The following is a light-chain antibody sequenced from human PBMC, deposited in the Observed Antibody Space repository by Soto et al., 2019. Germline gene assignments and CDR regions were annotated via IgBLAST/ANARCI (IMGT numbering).Light chain of an antibody. V-gene: IGLV2-11*01. J-gene: IGLJ3*02. CDR3: CSYAGSYSWV. CDR2: DVN. Sequence: QSALTQPRSVSASPGQSVTISCTGTSSDIGSYKSVSWYQQYPGKAPKLMIYDVNKRPSGVPDRFSGSKSGNRASLTISGLQAEAESDYYCCSYAGSYSWVFGGGTKVTVL. CDR1: SSDIGSYKS.